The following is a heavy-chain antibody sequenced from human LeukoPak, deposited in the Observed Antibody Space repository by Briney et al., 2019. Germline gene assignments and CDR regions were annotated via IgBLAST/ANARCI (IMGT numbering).Heavy chain of an antibody. D-gene: IGHD3-22*01. CDR2: IYPGDSDT. Sequence: GESLKIPCKGSGYSFTNYWIAWVRQMPGKGLEWMGIIYPGDSDTRYSPSFQGQVTISADKSTSTAYLQWGSLKASDTAMYYCARQGSHSSGYINWFGPWGQGTLVTVSS. CDR3: ARQGSHSSGYINWFGP. CDR1: GYSFTNYW. J-gene: IGHJ5*02. V-gene: IGHV5-51*01.